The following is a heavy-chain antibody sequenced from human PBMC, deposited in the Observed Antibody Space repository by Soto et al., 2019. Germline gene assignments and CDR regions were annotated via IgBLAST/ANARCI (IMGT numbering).Heavy chain of an antibody. CDR1: GDSIRSSTYY. Sequence: PSETLSLTCTVSGDSIRSSTYYWGWIRQPPGKGLEWIGSIYYSGTTTYNPSLKSRLTMSLDTSKNQFSLKLTSVAAADTAVYYCARLGGFYQAFDSWGQGALVTVSS. V-gene: IGHV4-39*07. J-gene: IGHJ4*02. D-gene: IGHD3-22*01. CDR3: ARLGGFYQAFDS. CDR2: IYYSGTT.